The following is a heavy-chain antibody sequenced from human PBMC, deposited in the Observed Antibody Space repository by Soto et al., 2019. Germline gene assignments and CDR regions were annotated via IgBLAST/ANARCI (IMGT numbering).Heavy chain of an antibody. V-gene: IGHV3-72*01. Sequence: GGSLRLSCAASGFTFSDHYMDWVRQAPGKGLEWVGRTRNKANSYTTEYAASVKGRFTISRDDSKNSLYLQMNSLKTEDTAVYYCAREVNAGITIFGVVIGYFDYWGQGTLVTVSS. CDR3: AREVNAGITIFGVVIGYFDY. CDR2: TRNKANSYTT. D-gene: IGHD3-3*01. CDR1: GFTFSDHY. J-gene: IGHJ4*02.